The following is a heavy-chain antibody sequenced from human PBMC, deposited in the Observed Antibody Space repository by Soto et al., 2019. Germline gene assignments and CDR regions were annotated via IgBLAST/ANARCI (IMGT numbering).Heavy chain of an antibody. V-gene: IGHV1-3*01. CDR1: GYTFTSYA. J-gene: IGHJ6*03. CDR2: INAGNGNT. D-gene: IGHD3-10*01. CDR3: ERDNGSGSYSAYYYYMDV. Sequence: QVQLVQSGAEVKKPGASVKVSCKASGYTFTSYAMHWVRQAPGQRLEWMGWINAGNGNTKYSQKFQGRVTITRDTSASTAYMELSSLRSEDTAVYYCERDNGSGSYSAYYYYMDVWGKGTTVTVSS.